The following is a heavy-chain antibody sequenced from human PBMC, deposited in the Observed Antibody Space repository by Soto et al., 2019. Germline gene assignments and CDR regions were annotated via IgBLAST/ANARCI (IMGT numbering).Heavy chain of an antibody. D-gene: IGHD4-4*01. V-gene: IGHV3-30-3*01. J-gene: IGHJ2*01. CDR3: ARPLWRDDYKWGYFDH. CDR2: ISYDGSNK. CDR1: GFTFSSYA. Sequence: QVQLVESGGGVVQPGRSLRLSCAASGFTFSSYAMHWVRQAPGKGLEWVAVISYDGSNKYYADSVKGRFTITRDNSKNTMYLQMNILRFEDTAVYYCARPLWRDDYKWGYFDHWGRGTLVTVSS.